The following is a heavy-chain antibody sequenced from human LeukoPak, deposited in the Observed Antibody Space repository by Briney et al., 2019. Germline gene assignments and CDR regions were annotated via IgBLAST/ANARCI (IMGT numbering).Heavy chain of an antibody. Sequence: GGSLRLSWAAAGFTFSSYGMHWVRQAPGKGLEWLAFIRYDGSNKYYADSVKGRFTISRDNSKNTLYLQMNSLRAEDTAVYYCAKEGGMITFGGVIAHDAFDIWGQGTMVTVSS. CDR1: GFTFSSYG. J-gene: IGHJ3*02. D-gene: IGHD3-16*02. CDR2: IRYDGSNK. V-gene: IGHV3-30*02. CDR3: AKEGGMITFGGVIAHDAFDI.